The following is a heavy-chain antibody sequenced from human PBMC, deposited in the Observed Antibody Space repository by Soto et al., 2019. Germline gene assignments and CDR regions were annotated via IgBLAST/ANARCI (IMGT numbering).Heavy chain of an antibody. CDR1: GNSYW. J-gene: IGHJ4*02. CDR3: ARQRTGTQYYFDY. D-gene: IGHD1-1*01. V-gene: IGHV5-51*01. Sequence: PGESLKISCKGLGNSYWIGWVRQMPGKGLEWMGIIYPGDSDTRYSPSFQGQVTISADKSISTAYLQWSSVQASDTAMYYCARQRTGTQYYFDYWGQGTLVTVSS. CDR2: IYPGDSDT.